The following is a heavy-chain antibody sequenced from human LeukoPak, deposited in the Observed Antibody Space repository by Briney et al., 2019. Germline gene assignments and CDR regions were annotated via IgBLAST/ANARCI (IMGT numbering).Heavy chain of an antibody. CDR2: ISSSSYI. Sequence: GGSLRLSCAASGFTFDTYWMSWVRQAPGKGLEWVSSISSSSYIYYADSLKGRFTISRDNAKNSLYLQMNSLRAEDTAVYYCARTPSSEQQLFFDYWGQGTLVTVSS. J-gene: IGHJ4*02. CDR1: GFTFDTYW. V-gene: IGHV3-21*01. D-gene: IGHD6-13*01. CDR3: ARTPSSEQQLFFDY.